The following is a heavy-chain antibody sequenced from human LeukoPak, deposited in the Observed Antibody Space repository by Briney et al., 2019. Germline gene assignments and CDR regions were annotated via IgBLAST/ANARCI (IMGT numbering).Heavy chain of an antibody. CDR3: ARGRNGIVVVPAATNFDY. Sequence: SETLSLTCTVSGGSISSYYWSWIRQPPGKGLEWIGEINHSGSTNYNPSLKSRVTISVDTSKNQFSLKLSSVTAADTAVYYCARGRNGIVVVPAATNFDYWGQGTLVTVSS. D-gene: IGHD2-2*01. V-gene: IGHV4-34*01. CDR2: INHSGST. J-gene: IGHJ4*02. CDR1: GGSISSYY.